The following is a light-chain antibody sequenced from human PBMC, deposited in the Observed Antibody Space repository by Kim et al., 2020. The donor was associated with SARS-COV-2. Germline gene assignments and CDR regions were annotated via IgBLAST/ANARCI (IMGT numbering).Light chain of an antibody. V-gene: IGKV1-5*01. CDR3: QHHASYAIT. CDR1: QDVSRW. CDR2: DAS. J-gene: IGKJ5*01. Sequence: GHRVSITYRASQDVSRWLAWYQQKPGKAPKLLIYDASTVESGVPSRFSGSGSGTEFTLTISSLQPNDFATYYCQHHASYAITFGQGTRLEIK.